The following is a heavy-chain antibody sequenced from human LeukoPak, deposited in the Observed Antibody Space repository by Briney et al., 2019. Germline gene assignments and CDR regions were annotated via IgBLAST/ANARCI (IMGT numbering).Heavy chain of an antibody. CDR1: GGSISSGGYY. CDR2: IYYSGST. J-gene: IGHJ5*02. Sequence: SQTLSPTCTVSGGSISSGGYYWSWIRQHPGKGLEWIGYIYYSGSTYYNPSLKSRVTISVDTSKNQFSLKLSSVTAADTAVYYCARRIAVADNWFDPWGQGTLVTVSS. D-gene: IGHD6-19*01. CDR3: ARRIAVADNWFDP. V-gene: IGHV4-31*03.